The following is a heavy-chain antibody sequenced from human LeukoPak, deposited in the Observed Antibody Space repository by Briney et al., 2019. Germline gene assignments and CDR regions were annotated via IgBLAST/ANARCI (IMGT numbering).Heavy chain of an antibody. D-gene: IGHD2-2*01. Sequence: GESLKISCAASGFTFSSYSMNWVRQAPGKGLEWVSSISSSSSYIYYADSVKGRFTISRDNAKNSLYLQMNSLRAEDTAVYYCARDRRDCSSTSCRDYWGQGTLVTVSS. CDR3: ARDRRDCSSTSCRDY. CDR1: GFTFSSYS. CDR2: ISSSSSYI. J-gene: IGHJ4*02. V-gene: IGHV3-21*01.